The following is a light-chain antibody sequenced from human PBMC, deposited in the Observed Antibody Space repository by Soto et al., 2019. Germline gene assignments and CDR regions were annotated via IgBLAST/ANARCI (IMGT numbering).Light chain of an antibody. J-gene: IGLJ1*01. CDR3: ISYITISTYV. CDR2: DVS. Sequence: QSALTQPASVSGSPGQSITISCTGTSSDVAAYNYVSWYQQHPGKAPKLMMSDVSNRASGISNRFSASKSGNTASLTISGLQTEDEADYYCISYITISTYVFGTGTKLTVL. V-gene: IGLV2-14*03. CDR1: SSDVAAYNY.